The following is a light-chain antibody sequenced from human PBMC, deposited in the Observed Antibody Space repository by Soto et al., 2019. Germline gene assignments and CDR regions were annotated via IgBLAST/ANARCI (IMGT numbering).Light chain of an antibody. V-gene: IGKV4-1*01. Sequence: DIVMTQSPDSLAVSLGERATINCKSSQSVFYSSNNKNYLAWYQQKPGQPPKLLIYWASTRESGVPDRFSGSGSGTDFTLTISSLQAEAVAVYYCQQYYATPPYTFGQGTKVEIK. CDR2: WAS. J-gene: IGKJ2*01. CDR3: QQYYATPPYT. CDR1: QSVFYSSNNKNY.